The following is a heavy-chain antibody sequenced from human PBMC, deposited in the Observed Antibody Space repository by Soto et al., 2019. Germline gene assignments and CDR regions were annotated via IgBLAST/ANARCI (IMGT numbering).Heavy chain of an antibody. CDR2: IYYSGST. J-gene: IGHJ4*02. Sequence: SETLSLTXTVSGGSISSGDYYWSWIRQPPGKGLEWIGYIYYSGSTYYNPSLKSRVTISVDTSKNQFSLKLSSVTAADTAVYYCARVDSSSSIDYWGQGTLVTVSS. D-gene: IGHD6-6*01. CDR3: ARVDSSSSIDY. V-gene: IGHV4-30-4*01. CDR1: GGSISSGDYY.